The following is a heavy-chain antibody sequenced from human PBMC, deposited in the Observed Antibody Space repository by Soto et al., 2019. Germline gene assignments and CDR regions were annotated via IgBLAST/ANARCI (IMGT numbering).Heavy chain of an antibody. J-gene: IGHJ5*02. CDR3: ARDLNNWNKDVLGP. Sequence: GGSLRLSCAASGFTFKSAWMNWVRQAPGKGLEWVGRIYSRADGGTTDYAAPVKGRFTISRDNAKNSLYLQMNSLRAEDTAVYYCARDLNNWNKDVLGPWGQGTLVTVSS. CDR1: GFTFKSAW. V-gene: IGHV3-15*07. CDR2: IYSRADGGTT. D-gene: IGHD1-20*01.